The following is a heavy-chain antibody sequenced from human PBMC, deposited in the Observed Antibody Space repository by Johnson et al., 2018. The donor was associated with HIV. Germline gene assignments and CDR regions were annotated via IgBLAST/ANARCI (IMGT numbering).Heavy chain of an antibody. CDR2: ISYDGSNK. CDR1: GFTFSSYA. J-gene: IGHJ3*02. Sequence: QVQLVESGGGVVQPGRSLRLSCAASGFTFSSYAMHWVRQAPGKGLEWVAVISYDGSNKYYADSVKGRFTISRDNSKKTLYLQMNSLRAEDTAVYYCARDRGAFDIWGQGTMVTVSS. CDR3: ARDRGAFDI. D-gene: IGHD3-10*01. V-gene: IGHV3-30*04.